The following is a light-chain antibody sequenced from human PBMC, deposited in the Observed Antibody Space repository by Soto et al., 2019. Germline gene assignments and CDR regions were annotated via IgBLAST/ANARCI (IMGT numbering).Light chain of an antibody. CDR1: SSDVGGYNY. Sequence: QSVLTQPASVSGSPGQSITISCTGTSSDVGGYNYVSWYQQHPGKAPKLLIYDVTNRPSGVSNRFSGSKSGNTASLTISGLQAEDEADYYCSSYRSSSPVYVFGPGTKVTVL. J-gene: IGLJ1*01. V-gene: IGLV2-14*03. CDR3: SSYRSSSPVYV. CDR2: DVT.